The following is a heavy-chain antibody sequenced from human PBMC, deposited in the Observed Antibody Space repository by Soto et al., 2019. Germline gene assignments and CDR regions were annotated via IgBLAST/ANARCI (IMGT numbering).Heavy chain of an antibody. D-gene: IGHD1-7*01. V-gene: IGHV4-34*01. CDR2: INHSGST. Sequence: QVQLQQWGAGLLKPSETLSLTCAVYGGSFSGYYWSWIRQPPGKGLEWIGEINHSGSTNYNPSLTSRVTISVDTSKNQFTLKLSSVTAADTAVYYCARGGTSLTKGHYYYMDVWGKGTTVTVSS. CDR3: ARGGTSLTKGHYYYMDV. CDR1: GGSFSGYY. J-gene: IGHJ6*03.